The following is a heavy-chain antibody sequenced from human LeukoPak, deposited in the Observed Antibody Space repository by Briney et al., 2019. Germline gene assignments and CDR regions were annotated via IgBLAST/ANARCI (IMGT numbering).Heavy chain of an antibody. D-gene: IGHD2-15*01. CDR1: GYTFTSYY. CDR2: INPSGGST. CDR3: ARDLGSVGYCSGGSCYDRSNWFDP. Sequence: ASVNVSCKASGYTFTSYYMHWVRQPPGQGLEWMGIINPSGGSTSYAQKFQGRVTMTRDTSTSTGYMELSSLRSEDTAVYYCARDLGSVGYCSGGSCYDRSNWFDPWGQGTLVTVSS. V-gene: IGHV1-46*01. J-gene: IGHJ5*02.